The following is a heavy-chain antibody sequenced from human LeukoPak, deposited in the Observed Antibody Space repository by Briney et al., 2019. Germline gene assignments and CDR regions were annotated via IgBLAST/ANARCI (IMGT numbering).Heavy chain of an antibody. D-gene: IGHD3-9*01. V-gene: IGHV3-48*04. Sequence: GGSLRLSCVASGFTFSSYPMIWVRQAPGKGLESVSYISDGGTVIHYADSVKGRFTLSRDNAKNSLNVQMNSLSAEDTAVYYCARVVGGMTGADYWGQGTLVTVSS. CDR2: ISDGGTVI. CDR3: ARVVGGMTGADY. J-gene: IGHJ4*02. CDR1: GFTFSSYP.